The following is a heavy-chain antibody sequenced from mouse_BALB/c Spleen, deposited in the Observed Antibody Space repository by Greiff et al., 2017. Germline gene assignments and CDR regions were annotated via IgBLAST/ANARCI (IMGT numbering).Heavy chain of an antibody. CDR2: INPSNGGT. D-gene: IGHD1-1*01. J-gene: IGHJ4*01. CDR3: ARRYGSSYGAMDY. CDR1: GYTFTSYY. Sequence: QVQLQQSGAELVKPGASVKLSCKASGYTFTSYYMYWVKQRPGQGLEWIGEINPSNGGTNFNEKFKSKATLTVDKSSSTAYMQLSSLTSDDSAVYFCARRYGSSYGAMDYWGQGTSVTVSS. V-gene: IGHV1S81*02.